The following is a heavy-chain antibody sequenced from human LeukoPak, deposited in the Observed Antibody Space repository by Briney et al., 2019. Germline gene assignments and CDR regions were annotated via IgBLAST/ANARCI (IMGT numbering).Heavy chain of an antibody. CDR3: ARGNKREGAAAE. J-gene: IGHJ4*02. Sequence: PSEALSLTCTVSGGSISSYYWSWIRQPPRKGLEWIGYIYYSGSTNYNPSLKSRVTISVDTSKNQFSLKLSSVTAADTAVYYCARGNKREGAAAEWGQGTLVTVSS. D-gene: IGHD6-13*01. CDR2: IYYSGST. CDR1: GGSISSYY. V-gene: IGHV4-59*01.